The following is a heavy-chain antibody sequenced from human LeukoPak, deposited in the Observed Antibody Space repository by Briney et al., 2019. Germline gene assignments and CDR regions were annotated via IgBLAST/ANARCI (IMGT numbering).Heavy chain of an antibody. V-gene: IGHV3-23*01. CDR3: AKRTSGSSWYSSDY. D-gene: IGHD6-13*01. Sequence: GGSLRLSCAASGFTFSSYAMRWVRQAPGKGLEWVSTMSGDATSTYYADSVKGRFTISRDNSKNTLYLQMNSLRAEDAAVYYCAKRTSGSSWYSSDYWGQGTLVTVSS. CDR2: MSGDATST. J-gene: IGHJ4*02. CDR1: GFTFSSYA.